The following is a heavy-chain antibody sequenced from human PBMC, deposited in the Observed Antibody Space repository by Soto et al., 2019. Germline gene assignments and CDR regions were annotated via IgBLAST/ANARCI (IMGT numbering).Heavy chain of an antibody. J-gene: IGHJ4*02. CDR1: GFTFSSYW. V-gene: IGHV3-74*01. CDR3: AKVFAPLDYAGALHY. D-gene: IGHD4-17*01. Sequence: PGGSLRLSCAASGFTFSSYWMRWVRQAPGKGLVWVSRINSDGSSTSYADSVKGRFTISRDNAKNTLYLQMNSLRAEDTAVYYCAKVFAPLDYAGALHYRGQGHPLPLSS. CDR2: INSDGSST.